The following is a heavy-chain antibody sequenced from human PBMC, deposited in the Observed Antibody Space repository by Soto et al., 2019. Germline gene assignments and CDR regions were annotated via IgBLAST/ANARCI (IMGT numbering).Heavy chain of an antibody. D-gene: IGHD1-26*01. V-gene: IGHV1-18*01. CDR2: VSGYNRNT. J-gene: IGHJ4*02. CDR1: GYSLSNYG. Sequence: QVQLVQSGVEVKLPGASVKLSCKASGYSLSNYGLTWVRQVPGQGLEWIGWVSGYNRNTNYAQKFEDRVTMTTDASTSTVYMELRRLKFDDTGIYYCARERPWEPLIYWGQGTLLTVSP. CDR3: ARERPWEPLIY.